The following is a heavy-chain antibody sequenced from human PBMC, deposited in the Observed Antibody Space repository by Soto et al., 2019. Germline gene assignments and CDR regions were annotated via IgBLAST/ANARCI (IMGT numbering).Heavy chain of an antibody. V-gene: IGHV4-59*01. CDR1: GESFNGYY. D-gene: IGHD6-6*01. J-gene: IGHJ6*02. CDR3: ARRVARPGYYGMDV. CDR2: VYYSGST. Sequence: KTSETLSLTCTAYGESFNGYYWTWIRQPPGKGLEWIGYVYYSGSTNYNPSLKSRATISVDTSKNHFSLKLTSVTAADTAVYYCARRVARPGYYGMDVWGQGTTVTVSS.